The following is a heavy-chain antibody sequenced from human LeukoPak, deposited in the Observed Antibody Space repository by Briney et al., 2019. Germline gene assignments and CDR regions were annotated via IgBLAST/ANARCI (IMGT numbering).Heavy chain of an antibody. V-gene: IGHV4-59*08. CDR2: MYYSGSN. CDR1: GVSITSNY. J-gene: IGHJ3*02. Sequence: SETLSLTCTVSGVSITSNYWSWIRQTPGKGLEYIGYMYYSGSNNYNPSLQNRVTISVDTSKNQFSLKLSSVTAADTAVYYCARPQYYYGSGLAAFDIWGQGTMVTVSS. CDR3: ARPQYYYGSGLAAFDI. D-gene: IGHD3-10*01.